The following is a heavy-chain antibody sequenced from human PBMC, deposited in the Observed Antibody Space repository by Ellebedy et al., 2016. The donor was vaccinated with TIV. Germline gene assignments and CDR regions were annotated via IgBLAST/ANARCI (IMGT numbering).Heavy chain of an antibody. Sequence: GGSLRLSCAASGFTFSDYYMIWIRQAPGKGLEWVSYISNSGSSVYYADSVKGRFTISRDNAKNSLYLQINTLRAEDTAVYYCARDTRFIDHQHNWFDPWGQGTLVTVSS. D-gene: IGHD2-2*01. J-gene: IGHJ5*02. CDR2: ISNSGSSV. V-gene: IGHV3-11*01. CDR3: ARDTRFIDHQHNWFDP. CDR1: GFTFSDYY.